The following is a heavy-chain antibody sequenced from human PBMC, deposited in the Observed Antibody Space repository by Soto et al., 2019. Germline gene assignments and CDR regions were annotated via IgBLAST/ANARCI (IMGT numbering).Heavy chain of an antibody. Sequence: QVQLVESGGGVVQPGRSLRLSCAASGFTFSSYAMHWVRQAPGKGLEWVAVISYDGSNKYYADSVKGRFTISRDNSKNTLYLQMTSLRAEDTAVYYCARDRSSGWYFLSNYWGQGTLVTVSS. CDR2: ISYDGSNK. D-gene: IGHD6-19*01. CDR1: GFTFSSYA. V-gene: IGHV3-30-3*01. CDR3: ARDRSSGWYFLSNY. J-gene: IGHJ4*02.